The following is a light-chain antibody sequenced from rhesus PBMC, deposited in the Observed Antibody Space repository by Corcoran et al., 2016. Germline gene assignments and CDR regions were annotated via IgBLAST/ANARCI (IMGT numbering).Light chain of an antibody. J-gene: IGKJ4*01. V-gene: IGKV1-25*02. CDR1: QGISNN. CDR2: ASY. Sequence: DIQMTQSPSSLSASVGDTVTITCQASQGISNNLARYQQKPGKVHKLLVYASYPLQSGVPTRFSGSGSGTDFTLTISSLQPEDFATYYCQHGYGILVSFGGGNKVELK. CDR3: QHGYGILVS.